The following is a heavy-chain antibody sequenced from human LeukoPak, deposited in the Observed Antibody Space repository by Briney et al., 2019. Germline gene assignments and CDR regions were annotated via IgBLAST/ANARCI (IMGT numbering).Heavy chain of an antibody. D-gene: IGHD3-22*01. CDR2: INTNTGRP. V-gene: IGHV7-4-1*02. Sequence: AASVKVSCKASGYTFTNYAMNWVRQAPGQGLEWMGWINTNTGRPTYAQDFAGRFVFSLDTSISTAYLQISSLKAEDTAVYYCARDGYYDSSGYYPEHFDYWGQGTLVTVSS. CDR3: ARDGYYDSSGYYPEHFDY. CDR1: GYTFTNYA. J-gene: IGHJ4*02.